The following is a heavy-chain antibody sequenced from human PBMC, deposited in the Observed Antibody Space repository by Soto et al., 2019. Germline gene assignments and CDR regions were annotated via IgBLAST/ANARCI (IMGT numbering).Heavy chain of an antibody. CDR3: ARGRASNSGDWLDP. V-gene: IGHV6-1*01. J-gene: IGHJ5*02. D-gene: IGHD6-25*01. CDR1: GDSLSSNSAA. CDR2: TYYRSKWYN. Sequence: SQTLSLTCAISGDSLSSNSAAWNWIRQSPSRGLEGLGRTYYRSKWYNDYALSVKSRITVPPDTSKNRFSLQLTSVTPEDTSVYYCARGRASNSGDWLDPWGQGTQVTVS.